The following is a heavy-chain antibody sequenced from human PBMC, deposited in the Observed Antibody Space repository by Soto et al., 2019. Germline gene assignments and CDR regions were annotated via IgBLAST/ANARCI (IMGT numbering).Heavy chain of an antibody. CDR2: INGYNGNT. Sequence: QVQLVQSGPEVKKPGASVKVSCKASGYRFSGYGMSWLRQAPGQGLEWMGWINGYNGNTKHAQKFRDRVTMTSDTSTNTASMELRSLNFDDTAVYFCARGSGGRYDYWGQGTLISVSS. J-gene: IGHJ4*02. V-gene: IGHV1-18*01. CDR1: GYRFSGYG. D-gene: IGHD1-26*01. CDR3: ARGSGGRYDY.